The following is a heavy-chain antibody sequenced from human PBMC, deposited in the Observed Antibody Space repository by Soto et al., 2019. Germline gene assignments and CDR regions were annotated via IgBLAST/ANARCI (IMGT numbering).Heavy chain of an antibody. D-gene: IGHD4-17*01. CDR1: GFTLSSYW. V-gene: IGHV3-7*05. J-gene: IGHJ5*02. CDR2: IKQDGSEK. Sequence: PGGSLRLSCAASGFTLSSYWMSWVRQAPGKGLEWVANIKQDGSEKYYVDSVKGRFTISRDNAKNSLYLQMNSLRAEDTAVYYCARDQTTGDWFDAWGQGTLVTVSS. CDR3: ARDQTTGDWFDA.